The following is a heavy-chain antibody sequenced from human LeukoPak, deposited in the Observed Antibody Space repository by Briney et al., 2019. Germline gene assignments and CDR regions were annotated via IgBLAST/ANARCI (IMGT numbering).Heavy chain of an antibody. CDR3: AIGTRDRFLEWSRDYYMDV. V-gene: IGHV1-2*02. D-gene: IGHD3-3*01. J-gene: IGHJ6*03. Sequence: ASVKVSCKASGYTFTGYYMHWVRQAPGQGLEGMGWINPNSGGTNYAQKFQGKVTMTRDTPISPAYMELSRLGSDDAAVYYWAIGTRDRFLEWSRDYYMDVWGKGTTVTVSS. CDR2: INPNSGGT. CDR1: GYTFTGYY.